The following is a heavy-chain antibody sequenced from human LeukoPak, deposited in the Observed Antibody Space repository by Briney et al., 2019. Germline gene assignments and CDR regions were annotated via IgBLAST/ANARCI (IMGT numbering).Heavy chain of an antibody. CDR3: ARVARGIKGWLRMGGYYFDY. Sequence: RASVKVSCKASGGTFSSYAISWVRQAPGQGLEWMGGIIPIFGTANYAQKFQGRVTITADKSTSTAYMELSSLRSEDTAVYYCARVARGIKGWLRMGGYYFDYWGQGTLVTVSS. V-gene: IGHV1-69*06. J-gene: IGHJ4*02. CDR2: IIPIFGTA. CDR1: GGTFSSYA. D-gene: IGHD5-12*01.